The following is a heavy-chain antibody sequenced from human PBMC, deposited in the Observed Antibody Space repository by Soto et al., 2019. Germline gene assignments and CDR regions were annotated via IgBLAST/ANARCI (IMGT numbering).Heavy chain of an antibody. CDR1: GGSISSGDCY. Sequence: QVQLQESGPGLVKPSQTLSLTCTVSGGSISSGDCYWSWIRQPPGKDLEWIGYIYYSGSTYYNPSLQSRVTISVDTSKNQFSLKLSSVTAADTAVYYCARGDGFIGPSDWGQGTLVTVSS. V-gene: IGHV4-30-4*01. CDR2: IYYSGST. D-gene: IGHD2-15*01. J-gene: IGHJ4*02. CDR3: ARGDGFIGPSD.